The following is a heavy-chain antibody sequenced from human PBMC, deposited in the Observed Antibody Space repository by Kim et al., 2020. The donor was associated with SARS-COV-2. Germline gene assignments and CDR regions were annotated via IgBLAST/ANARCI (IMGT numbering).Heavy chain of an antibody. J-gene: IGHJ5*02. CDR3: VIGREVPSRAFYTLDP. CDR2: IRSNSGSK. CDR1: GFTFKSAA. D-gene: IGHD1-26*01. Sequence: GGSLRLSCAGTGFTFKSAAMTWVRQTPGKGLEWVSVIRSNSGSKYYADSVKGRFTISRDNSENTVYLQMNSLRAEDTAIYYCVIGREVPSRAFYTLDPWG. V-gene: IGHV3-23*01.